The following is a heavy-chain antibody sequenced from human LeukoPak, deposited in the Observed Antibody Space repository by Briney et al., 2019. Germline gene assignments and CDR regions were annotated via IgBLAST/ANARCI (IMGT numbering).Heavy chain of an antibody. D-gene: IGHD2-2*02. CDR2: ISGSGGST. CDR1: GFTFSSYA. V-gene: IGHV3-23*01. J-gene: IGHJ4*02. Sequence: PGGSLRLSCAASGFTFSSYAMSWVRQAPGKGLEWVSAISGSGGSTYYADSVKGRFTISRDNSKNTLYLQMNSLRAEDTAVYYCAKVTRYQLLYEYSSGWYFDYWGQGTLVTVSS. CDR3: AKVTRYQLLYEYSSGWYFDY.